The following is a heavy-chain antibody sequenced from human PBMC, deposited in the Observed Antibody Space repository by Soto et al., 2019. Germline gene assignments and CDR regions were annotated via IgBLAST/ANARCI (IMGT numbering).Heavy chain of an antibody. Sequence: QVQLVQSGAEVKQPGASVRVSCKASGYTFTNYYMHWVRQAPGQGLEWMGIINPSGGSTTYAQKFQGSVTMTRDTSTSTVYMEVSSLRSEDTAMYYCARDCSGPKDYWGQGTLVTVSS. CDR3: ARDCSGPKDY. CDR2: INPSGGST. J-gene: IGHJ4*02. V-gene: IGHV1-46*01. D-gene: IGHD3-10*02. CDR1: GYTFTNYY.